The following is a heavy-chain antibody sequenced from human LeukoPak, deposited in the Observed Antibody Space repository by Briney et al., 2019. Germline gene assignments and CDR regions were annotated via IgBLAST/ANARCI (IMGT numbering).Heavy chain of an antibody. CDR2: ISAYNGNT. D-gene: IGHD2-2*01. CDR1: GYTFTSYG. J-gene: IGHJ4*02. Sequence: ASVKVSCKASGYTFTSYGISWVRQAPGQGLGWMGWISAYNGNTNYAQKLQGRVTMTTDTSTSTAYMELRSLRSDDTAVYYCAREEDSYPAAMFTSDYWGQGTLVTVSS. CDR3: AREEDSYPAAMFTSDY. V-gene: IGHV1-18*01.